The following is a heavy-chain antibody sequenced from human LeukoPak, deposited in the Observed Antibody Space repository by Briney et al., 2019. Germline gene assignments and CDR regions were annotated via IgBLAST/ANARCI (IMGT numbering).Heavy chain of an antibody. Sequence: GGSLRLSCAGSGFTFSSYSMNWVRQAPGKGLEWVSYISSGGSTIYYADSVKGRLTISRDNAKKSLYLQMNSPRAENTAVYYCVRDDTGTDQNYYGMDVWGQGTTVTVSS. D-gene: IGHD1/OR15-1a*01. J-gene: IGHJ6*02. CDR3: VRDDTGTDQNYYGMDV. V-gene: IGHV3-48*01. CDR2: ISSGGSTI. CDR1: GFTFSSYS.